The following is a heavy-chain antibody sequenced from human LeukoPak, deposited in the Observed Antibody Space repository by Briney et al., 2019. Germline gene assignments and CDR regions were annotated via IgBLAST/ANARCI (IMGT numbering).Heavy chain of an antibody. J-gene: IGHJ4*02. CDR1: GGTFSSYA. D-gene: IGHD3-10*01. CDR3: ARGLIGELLN. V-gene: IGHV1-69*05. CDR2: IIPIFGTA. Sequence: ASVRVSCKASGGTFSSYAISWVRQAPGQGLEWMGGIIPIFGTANYAQKFQGRVTITTDESTSTAYMELSSLRSEDAAVYYCARGLIGELLNWGQGTLVTVSS.